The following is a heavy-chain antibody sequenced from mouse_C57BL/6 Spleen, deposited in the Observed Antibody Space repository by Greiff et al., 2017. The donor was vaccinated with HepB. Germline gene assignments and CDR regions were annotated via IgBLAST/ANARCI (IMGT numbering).Heavy chain of an antibody. V-gene: IGHV1-7*01. Sequence: QVQLQQSGAELAKPGASVKLSCKASGYTFTSYWMHWVKQRPGQGLEWIGYINPSSGYTKYNQKFKDKATLTADKSSNTAYMQLSSLTYEDPAVYYCARVGTAQATGSFDYWGQGTTLTVSS. J-gene: IGHJ2*01. CDR1: GYTFTSYW. D-gene: IGHD3-2*02. CDR3: ARVGTAQATGSFDY. CDR2: INPSSGYT.